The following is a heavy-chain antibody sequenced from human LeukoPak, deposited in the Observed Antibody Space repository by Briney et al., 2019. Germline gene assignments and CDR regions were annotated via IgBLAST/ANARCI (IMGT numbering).Heavy chain of an antibody. CDR1: GFTFSSYA. CDR3: AKDHHLGAPTEDI. Sequence: GGSLRLSCAASGFTFSSYAMSWVRQAPVKGLEWVANIKQDGSEKYYVDSVKGRFTISRDNAKNSLYLQMNSLRAEDTAVYYCAKDHHLGAPTEDIWGQGTMVTVSS. J-gene: IGHJ3*02. D-gene: IGHD6-6*01. CDR2: IKQDGSEK. V-gene: IGHV3-7*01.